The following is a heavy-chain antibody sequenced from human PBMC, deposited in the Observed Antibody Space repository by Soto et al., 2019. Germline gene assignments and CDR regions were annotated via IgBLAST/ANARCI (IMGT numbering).Heavy chain of an antibody. J-gene: IGHJ4*02. CDR3: AKEAYSGSSPDS. D-gene: IGHD1-26*01. CDR1: GFTFDDYA. CDR2: ISGGGETT. V-gene: IGHV3-23*04. Sequence: EVQLVESGGGLVQPGRSLRLSCAASGFTFDDYAMHWVRQAPGKGLEWVSGISGGGETTYYADSVKGRFTISRDNSKNTLFLQMNSLRVGDTAVYYCAKEAYSGSSPDSWGQGTLVTVSA.